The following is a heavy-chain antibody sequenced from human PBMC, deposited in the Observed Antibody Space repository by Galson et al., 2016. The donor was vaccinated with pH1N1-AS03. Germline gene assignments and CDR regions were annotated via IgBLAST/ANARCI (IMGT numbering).Heavy chain of an antibody. V-gene: IGHV3-74*01. J-gene: IGHJ4*02. D-gene: IGHD5-24*01. CDR1: GITLSNYW. Sequence: SLRLSCAASGITLSNYWMHWVRHAPGKGLVWVSRINSDGSYTNYADSVWGRFTISRDNARNSLYLQMDSLRAEDTAVYYCARDRDGSDYFDSWGQGTLVTVSS. CDR3: ARDRDGSDYFDS. CDR2: INSDGSYT.